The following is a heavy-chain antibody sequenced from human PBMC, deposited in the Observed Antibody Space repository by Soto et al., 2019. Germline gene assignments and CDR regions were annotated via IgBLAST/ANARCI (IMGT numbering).Heavy chain of an antibody. CDR3: VRGPFTMLLAKDYFYAMDV. CDR1: GYNFNSYA. CDR2: ITPGNGNT. V-gene: IGHV1-3*01. D-gene: IGHD3-22*01. Sequence: ASVKVSCKASGYNFNSYAMHWVRQAPGQRLEWMGWITPGNGNTKYSQKFQGRVTITRDTSATTAYMELSSLRSEDTAVYYCVRGPFTMLLAKDYFYAMDVWGQGTTVTVSS. J-gene: IGHJ6*02.